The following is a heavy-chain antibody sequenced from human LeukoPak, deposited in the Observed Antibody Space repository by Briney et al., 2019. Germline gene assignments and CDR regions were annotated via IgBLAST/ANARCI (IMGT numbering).Heavy chain of an antibody. CDR2: IYHNGIT. Sequence: SETLSLTCAVSGYSVSSGFFWGWIRQPPGKGLEWIATIYHNGITHYNPSLKSRVTISVDTSKNQFSLKMSSVTAADTAVCYCTRGVALSDHGIIDSWGQGTLATVSS. CDR1: GYSVSSGFF. CDR3: TRGVALSDHGIIDS. J-gene: IGHJ4*02. V-gene: IGHV4-38-2*01. D-gene: IGHD1-1*01.